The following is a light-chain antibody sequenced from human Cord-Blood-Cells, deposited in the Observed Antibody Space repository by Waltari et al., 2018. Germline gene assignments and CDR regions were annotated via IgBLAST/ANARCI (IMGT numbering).Light chain of an antibody. CDR1: QSISSW. V-gene: IGKV1-5*03. Sequence: DLQITQSPYTLSASVGDGVTITCRASQSISSWLAWYQQKPGKAPKLLIYKASSLESGVPSRFSGSGSGTEFTLTISSLQPDDFATYYCQQYNSYPLTFGGGTKVEIK. CDR3: QQYNSYPLT. J-gene: IGKJ4*01. CDR2: KAS.